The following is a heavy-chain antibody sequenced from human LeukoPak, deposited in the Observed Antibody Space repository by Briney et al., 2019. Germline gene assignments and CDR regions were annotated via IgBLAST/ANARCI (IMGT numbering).Heavy chain of an antibody. CDR3: ARVGEILEVVITQQYFDY. J-gene: IGHJ4*02. CDR1: GGTFSSYA. D-gene: IGHD3-3*01. Sequence: ASVKVSCKASGGTFSSYAINWVRQAPGQGLEWMGRINPNLGGANYAQKFQGRVTIPADKSTNTAYMELSSLRSDDTGVYYRARVGEILEVVITQQYFDYWGQGTLVTVSS. V-gene: IGHV1-69*04. CDR2: INPNLGGA.